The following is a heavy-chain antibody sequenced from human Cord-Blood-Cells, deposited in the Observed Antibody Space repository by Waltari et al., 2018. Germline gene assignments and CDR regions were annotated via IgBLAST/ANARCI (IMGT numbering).Heavy chain of an antibody. D-gene: IGHD3-10*01. Sequence: QLQLQESGSGLVKPSQTLSLTRAVSGGSISSGGYSWSWIRQPPGKGLEWIGYIYHSGSTYYNPSLKSRVTISVDRSKNQFSLKLSSVTAADTAVYYCARGSSGSYGYYFDYWGQGTLVTVSS. V-gene: IGHV4-30-2*01. CDR2: IYHSGST. CDR1: GGSISSGGYS. J-gene: IGHJ4*02. CDR3: ARGSSGSYGYYFDY.